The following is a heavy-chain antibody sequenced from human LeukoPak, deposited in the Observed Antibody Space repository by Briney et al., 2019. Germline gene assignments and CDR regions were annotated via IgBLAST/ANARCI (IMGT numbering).Heavy chain of an antibody. CDR3: ARVVYDILTGYYDDAFDI. CDR1: GYTFTSYY. J-gene: IGHJ3*02. Sequence: SVQVSCKASGYTFTSYYMHWVRQAPGQGLEWMGIINPSGGSTSYAQKFQGRVTMTRETSTSTVYMELSSLRSEDTAVYYCARVVYDILTGYYDDAFDIWGQGTMVTVSS. V-gene: IGHV1-46*01. D-gene: IGHD3-9*01. CDR2: INPSGGST.